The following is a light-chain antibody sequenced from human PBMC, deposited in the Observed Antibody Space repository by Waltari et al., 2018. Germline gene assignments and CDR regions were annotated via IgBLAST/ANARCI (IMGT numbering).Light chain of an antibody. V-gene: IGLV3-19*01. J-gene: IGLJ2*01. CDR2: GKN. Sequence: SSALTQDPAVSVALGKTVRITCQGDSLRSYYASWYPQKPGQAPVLVIYGKNNRPSGIPDRFSGSSSGNTASLTITGAQAEDEADYYCNSRDSSGNHPHVVFGGGTKLTVL. CDR1: SLRSYY. CDR3: NSRDSSGNHPHVV.